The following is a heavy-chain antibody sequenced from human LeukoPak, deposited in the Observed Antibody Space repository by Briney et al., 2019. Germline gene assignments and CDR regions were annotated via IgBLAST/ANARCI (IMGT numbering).Heavy chain of an antibody. CDR3: TKVRPPPGSGWYGGDDD. Sequence: GGSLRLSCAASGFNFYNYVMSWVRQAPGKGLEWVSSIREGDGGTDYADSVKGRFTISRDNFKNIVDLQMTSLRAEDTAMYFCTKVRPPPGSGWYGGDDDWGQGTLVTVSS. V-gene: IGHV3-23*01. CDR2: IREGDGGT. D-gene: IGHD6-19*01. J-gene: IGHJ4*02. CDR1: GFNFYNYV.